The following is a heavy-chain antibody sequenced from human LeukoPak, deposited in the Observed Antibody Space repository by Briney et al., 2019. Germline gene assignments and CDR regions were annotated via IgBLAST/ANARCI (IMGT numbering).Heavy chain of an antibody. CDR1: GFTFSTYN. CDR2: ISSSGSYI. V-gene: IGHV3-21*01. J-gene: IGHJ5*02. CDR3: ARAGSPTYWFDP. Sequence: GGSLRLSCAASGFTFSTYNMNWVRQAPGKGLEWVSSISSSGSYINYAVSVKGRFTISRDNAKNSLYLQMNSLRAEDTAVYYCARAGSPTYWFDPWGQGTLVTVSS. D-gene: IGHD4-11*01.